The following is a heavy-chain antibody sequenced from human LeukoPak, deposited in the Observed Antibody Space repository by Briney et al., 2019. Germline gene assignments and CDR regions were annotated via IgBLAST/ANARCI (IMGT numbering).Heavy chain of an antibody. V-gene: IGHV4-4*09. J-gene: IGHJ2*01. Sequence: PSETLSLTCTVSGGSVSSYYGSWIRQPPGKGLEWIGYIYNSENTKYNSSLESRVTISVDTSKNQFFLKLSSVTAADMAVYYCARFHSGPSGWYVLWYFDLWGRGTLVTVSS. D-gene: IGHD6-19*01. CDR1: GGSVSSYY. CDR3: ARFHSGPSGWYVLWYFDL. CDR2: IYNSENT.